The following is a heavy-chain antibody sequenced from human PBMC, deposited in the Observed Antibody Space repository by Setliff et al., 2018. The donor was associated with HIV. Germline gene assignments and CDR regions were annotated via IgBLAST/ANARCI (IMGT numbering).Heavy chain of an antibody. Sequence: SETLSLTCTVSGGSIHCFYWTWVRQPPGKELEWIGYMYTSGSFRYNPYLESRVSISVDTSNNQFSLKLNSVTAADTAVYFCARERMGLLTGSLDLWGRGSLVTVSS. CDR3: ARERMGLLTGSLDL. CDR1: GGSIHCFY. V-gene: IGHV4-4*08. CDR2: MYTSGSF. J-gene: IGHJ4*01. D-gene: IGHD3-9*01.